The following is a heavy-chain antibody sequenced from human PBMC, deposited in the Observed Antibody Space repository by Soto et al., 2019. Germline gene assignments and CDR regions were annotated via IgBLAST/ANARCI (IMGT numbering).Heavy chain of an antibody. Sequence: SVKVSCKASGVTFSSYAISWVRQAPGQGLEWMGGIIPIFGTANYAQKFQGRVTITADKSTSTAYMELSSLRSEDTAVYYCAYDILTGYYRAAVYYYGMDVWGQGTTVTVSS. CDR3: AYDILTGYYRAAVYYYGMDV. J-gene: IGHJ6*02. V-gene: IGHV1-69*06. CDR2: IIPIFGTA. D-gene: IGHD3-9*01. CDR1: GVTFSSYA.